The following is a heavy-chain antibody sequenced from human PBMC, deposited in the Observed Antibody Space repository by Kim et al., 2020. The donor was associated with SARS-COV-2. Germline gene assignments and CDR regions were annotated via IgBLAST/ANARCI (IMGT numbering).Heavy chain of an antibody. CDR1: GFTFSSYG. Sequence: GGSLRLSCAASGFTFSSYGMHWVRQAPGKGLEWVAVITYDGGNTYYADSVKGRFTISRDNSKNTLYLQMNSLRAEDTAVYYCAKHQLSAMASGYDYWGQG. D-gene: IGHD3-16*02. J-gene: IGHJ4*02. V-gene: IGHV3-30*18. CDR2: ITYDGGNT. CDR3: AKHQLSAMASGYDY.